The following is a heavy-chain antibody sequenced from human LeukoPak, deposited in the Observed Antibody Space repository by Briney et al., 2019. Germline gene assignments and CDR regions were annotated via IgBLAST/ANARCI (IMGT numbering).Heavy chain of an antibody. CDR2: IIPIFGTA. Sequence: SVKVFCKASGGTFSSYAISWVRQAPGQGLEWMGGIIPIFGTANYAQKFQGRVTITADESTSTAYMELSSLRSEDTAVYYCASTIYCSSTSCTRGSYWFDPWGQGTLVTVSS. D-gene: IGHD2-2*01. J-gene: IGHJ5*02. V-gene: IGHV1-69*13. CDR3: ASTIYCSSTSCTRGSYWFDP. CDR1: GGTFSSYA.